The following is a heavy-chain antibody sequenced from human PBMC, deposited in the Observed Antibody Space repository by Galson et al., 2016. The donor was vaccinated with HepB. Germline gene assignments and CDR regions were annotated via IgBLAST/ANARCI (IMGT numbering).Heavy chain of an antibody. D-gene: IGHD3-10*01. CDR3: VRTSPGVPANYYYYGMDV. V-gene: IGHV4-39*01. J-gene: IGHJ6*02. Sequence: SETLSLTCTVSDGSISTSSFSWGWIRQPPGKGLECIGTVYRGKIYYSPSLEGRVTASVDTSNRQFSLKLASVTAADTAVYFCVRTSPGVPANYYYYGMDVWGQGATVTVSS. CDR2: VYRGKI. CDR1: DGSISTSSFS.